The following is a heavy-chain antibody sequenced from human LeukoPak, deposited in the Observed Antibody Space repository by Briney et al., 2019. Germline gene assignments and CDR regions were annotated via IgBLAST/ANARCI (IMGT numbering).Heavy chain of an antibody. D-gene: IGHD3-3*01. CDR3: ATDLWSGYYRDAFDI. Sequence: ASVKVSCKASGYTFTSYGISWVRQAPGQGLEWMGWISAYNGNTNYAQKLQGRVTMTTDTSTSTAYMELRSLRSDDTAVYYCATDLWSGYYRDAFDIWGQGTMVTVSS. CDR1: GYTFTSYG. V-gene: IGHV1-18*01. CDR2: ISAYNGNT. J-gene: IGHJ3*02.